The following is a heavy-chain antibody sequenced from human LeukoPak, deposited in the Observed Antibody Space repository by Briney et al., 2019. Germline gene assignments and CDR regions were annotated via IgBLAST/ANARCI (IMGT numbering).Heavy chain of an antibody. V-gene: IGHV1-69*13. D-gene: IGHD3-9*01. CDR3: ASRDYDILTGQFDY. CDR1: EYTLNEMA. Sequence: SVKVSCKVFEYTLNEMAMHWVRQSPGEGLEWMGGIIPIFGTANYAQKFQGRVTITADESTSTAYMELSSLRSEDTAVYYCASRDYDILTGQFDYWGQGTLVTVSS. CDR2: IIPIFGTA. J-gene: IGHJ4*02.